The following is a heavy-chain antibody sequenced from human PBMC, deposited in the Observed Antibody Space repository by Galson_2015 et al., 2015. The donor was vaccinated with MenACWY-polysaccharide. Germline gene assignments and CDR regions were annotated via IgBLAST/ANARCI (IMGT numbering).Heavy chain of an antibody. V-gene: IGHV4-4*07. J-gene: IGHJ4*02. CDR2: ISTSGST. Sequence: SETLSLTCNVSRGSISSYYWSWIRQPAGKGLEWIGHISTSGSTVYNPSLKSRVTLSLDISNNQLSLKLTSVTAADTAVYYCARVGYSGYDSRFEHWGQRTLVAVSS. D-gene: IGHD5-12*01. CDR1: RGSISSYY. CDR3: ARVGYSGYDSRFEH.